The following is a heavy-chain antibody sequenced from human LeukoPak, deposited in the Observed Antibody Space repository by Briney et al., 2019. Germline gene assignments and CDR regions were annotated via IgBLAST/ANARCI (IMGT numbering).Heavy chain of an antibody. J-gene: IGHJ4*02. V-gene: IGHV4-39*01. CDR3: ARGIYGSGTYYNFDY. CDR2: IYYTGST. D-gene: IGHD3-10*01. Sequence: PSETLSLTCTVSVGSISSTNYYWGWIRQPPGQGLEWIANIYYTGSTYYNPSLKSRLTISVDSSKDQFSLKLSSVTAADTAVYYCARGIYGSGTYYNFDYWGQGTLVTVSS. CDR1: VGSISSTNYY.